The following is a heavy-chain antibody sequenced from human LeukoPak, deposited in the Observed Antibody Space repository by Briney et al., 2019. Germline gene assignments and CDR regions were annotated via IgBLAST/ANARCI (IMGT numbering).Heavy chain of an antibody. Sequence: GGSLRLSCAASGFTFSSYAMRWVRQAPGKGLEWVAVISYDGSNKYYADSEKGRFTISRDNSKNTLYLQMNSLRAEDTAVYYCARDPDIYGSGSFLFDYWGQGTLVTVSS. CDR1: GFTFSSYA. J-gene: IGHJ4*02. CDR3: ARDPDIYGSGSFLFDY. CDR2: ISYDGSNK. V-gene: IGHV3-30*04. D-gene: IGHD3-10*01.